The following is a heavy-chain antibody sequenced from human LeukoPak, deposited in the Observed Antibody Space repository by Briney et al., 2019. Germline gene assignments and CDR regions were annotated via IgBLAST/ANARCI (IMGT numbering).Heavy chain of an antibody. J-gene: IGHJ4*02. CDR3: TRHGGYSN. CDR2: IRSKSYGGTT. CDR1: GFTFGDYA. Sequence: NPGGSLRLSCTASGFTFGDYAMSWFRQAPGKGLEGVGFIRSKSYGGTTEYAACVNGRFTISIDESTSIAYLQMNSLKTDDTAVYYCTRHGGYSNWGQGTLVTVSS. D-gene: IGHD4-23*01. V-gene: IGHV3-49*05.